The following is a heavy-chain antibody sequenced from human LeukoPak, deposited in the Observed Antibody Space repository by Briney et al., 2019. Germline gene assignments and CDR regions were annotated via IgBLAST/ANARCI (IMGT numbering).Heavy chain of an antibody. Sequence: APVKVSCKVSGYTLTELSMHWVPRAPGKGLEWMGGFDPEDGETIYAQKFQGRVTMTEDTSTDTAYMELSSLRSEDTAVYYCATSSGPLYYDFWSGYLDYWGQGTLVTVSS. V-gene: IGHV1-24*01. CDR2: FDPEDGET. CDR1: GYTLTELS. J-gene: IGHJ4*02. CDR3: ATSSGPLYYDFWSGYLDY. D-gene: IGHD3-3*01.